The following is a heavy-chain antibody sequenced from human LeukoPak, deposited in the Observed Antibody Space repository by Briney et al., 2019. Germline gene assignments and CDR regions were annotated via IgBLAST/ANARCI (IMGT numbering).Heavy chain of an antibody. CDR3: ARAGIVGATFFDY. Sequence: ASVKVSCKASGGTFSSYAISWVRQAPGQGLEWMGRIIPILGIANYAQKFQGRVTITADKSTSTAYMELSSLRSEDTAVYYRARAGIVGATFFDYWGQGTLVTVSS. V-gene: IGHV1-69*04. CDR1: GGTFSSYA. CDR2: IIPILGIA. D-gene: IGHD1-26*01. J-gene: IGHJ4*02.